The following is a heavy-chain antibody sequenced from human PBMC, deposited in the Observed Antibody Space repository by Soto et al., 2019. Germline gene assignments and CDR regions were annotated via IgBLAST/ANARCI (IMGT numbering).Heavy chain of an antibody. CDR1: GASVSSDVHF. J-gene: IGHJ4*01. D-gene: IGHD5-12*01. Sequence: QVQLQESGPGLVKPSETLSLTCSVSGASVSSDVHFWSWVRQSPGKGLEWIGYVYHTGRVTYNPPLKSRVTLSVDTSRRQVTLRLASVTAADTAVYFCARVLSRDGYKDYFDSWC. V-gene: IGHV4-61*08. CDR2: VYHTGRV. CDR3: ARVLSRDGYKDYFDS.